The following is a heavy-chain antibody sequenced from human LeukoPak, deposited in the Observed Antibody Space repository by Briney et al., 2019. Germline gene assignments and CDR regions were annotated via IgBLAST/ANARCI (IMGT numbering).Heavy chain of an antibody. Sequence: SQTLSLTCAISGDSVSSNSASWNWIRQSPSRGLEWLGRTYYRSKWRNDYAVSVKSRITINPDISKNQFSLQLNSVTPEDTAVYYCARSPSPYSSGWYFDYWGQGTLVTVSS. V-gene: IGHV6-1*01. J-gene: IGHJ4*02. CDR3: ARSPSPYSSGWYFDY. CDR2: TYYRSKWRN. CDR1: GDSVSSNSAS. D-gene: IGHD6-19*01.